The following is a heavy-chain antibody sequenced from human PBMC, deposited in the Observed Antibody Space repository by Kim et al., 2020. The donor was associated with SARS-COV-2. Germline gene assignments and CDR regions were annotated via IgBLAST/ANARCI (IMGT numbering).Heavy chain of an antibody. Sequence: GGSLRLSCAASGFTFVTYEMNWVRQAPGKGLEWVAYISSSGSTIYYADSVNGRFTISRDNAKNSLYLQMNSLRAEDTALYYCARTPMAARFYFDNWGQGTLVTVSS. CDR1: GFTFVTYE. D-gene: IGHD6-25*01. CDR2: ISSSGSTI. J-gene: IGHJ4*02. CDR3: ARTPMAARFYFDN. V-gene: IGHV3-48*03.